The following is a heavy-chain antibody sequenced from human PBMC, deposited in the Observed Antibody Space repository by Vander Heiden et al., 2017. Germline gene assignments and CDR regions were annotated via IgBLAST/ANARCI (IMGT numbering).Heavy chain of an antibody. CDR3: ARDPAAGPKDYYYYGMDV. V-gene: IGHV4-31*03. J-gene: IGHJ6*02. Sequence: QVQLQESGPGLVKPSQTLSLTCPVSGGSFSSGGYYWSWIRQHPGKGLEWIGYIYYSGSTYYNPSLKSRVTISVDTSKNQFSLKLSSVTAADTAVYYCARDPAAGPKDYYYYGMDVWGQGTTVTVSS. CDR2: IYYSGST. CDR1: GGSFSSGGYY. D-gene: IGHD3-10*01.